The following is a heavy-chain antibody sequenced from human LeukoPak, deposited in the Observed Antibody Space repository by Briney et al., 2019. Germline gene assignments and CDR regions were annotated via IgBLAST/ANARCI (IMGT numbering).Heavy chain of an antibody. Sequence: PSETLSLTCTVSGGSISSYYWSWIRQPPGKGLEWIGYIYYSGSTNYNPSLKSRVTISVDTSKNQFSLELSSVTAADTAVYYCARQYNWNYLWFDPWGQGTLVTVSS. CDR1: GGSISSYY. CDR3: ARQYNWNYLWFDP. CDR2: IYYSGST. V-gene: IGHV4-59*08. J-gene: IGHJ5*02. D-gene: IGHD1-7*01.